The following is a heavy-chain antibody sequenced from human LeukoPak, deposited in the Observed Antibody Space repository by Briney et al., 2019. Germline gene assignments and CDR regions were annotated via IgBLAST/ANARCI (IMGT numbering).Heavy chain of an antibody. CDR3: ARRGDRSAYYYDY. D-gene: IGHD3-22*01. CDR2: IYPGDSDT. J-gene: IGHJ4*02. CDR1: GYSFSTNW. Sequence: GESLKISCKGSGYSFSTNWIAWVRKMPGNGLEWMGIIYPGDSDTRYSPSFQGQVTISADTSITTAYLQWSSLKASDTAMYYCARRGDRSAYYYDYWGQGSLVTVSS. V-gene: IGHV5-51*01.